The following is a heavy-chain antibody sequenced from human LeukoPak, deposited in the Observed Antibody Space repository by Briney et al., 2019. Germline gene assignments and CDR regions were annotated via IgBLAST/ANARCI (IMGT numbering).Heavy chain of an antibody. V-gene: IGHV3-64*01. Sequence: GGSLRLSCETSGFTFSSYGMHWVRQVPGKGLEYVAAVSSNGGRTYYANSVKGRFSISRDNSRNTLYLQMGSLRAEDTAVYYCARDLRSGAYYYFYMDVWGNGTTVIVSS. CDR2: VSSNGGRT. J-gene: IGHJ6*03. D-gene: IGHD3-3*01. CDR1: GFTFSSYG. CDR3: ARDLRSGAYYYFYMDV.